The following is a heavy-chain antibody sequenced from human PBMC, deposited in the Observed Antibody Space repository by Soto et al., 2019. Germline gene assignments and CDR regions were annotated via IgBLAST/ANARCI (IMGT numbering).Heavy chain of an antibody. V-gene: IGHV3-23*01. CDR3: AKVNKKTTVTHVDWFDP. Sequence: VGSLRLSCAASGFTFSSYAMSWVRQAPGKGLEWVSAISGSGGSTYYADSVKGRFTISRDNSKNTLYLQMNSLRAEDTAVYYCAKVNKKTTVTHVDWFDPWGQGTLVTVSX. CDR1: GFTFSSYA. CDR2: ISGSGGST. J-gene: IGHJ5*02. D-gene: IGHD4-17*01.